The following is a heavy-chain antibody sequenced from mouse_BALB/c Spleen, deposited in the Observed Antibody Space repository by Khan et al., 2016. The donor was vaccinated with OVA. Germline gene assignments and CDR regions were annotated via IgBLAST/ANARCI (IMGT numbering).Heavy chain of an antibody. CDR3: ARRDYEAMDY. CDR1: GFNIKDYY. V-gene: IGHV14-1*02. Sequence: LQESGAELVRPGALVKLSCKASGFNIKDYYIHWVKQRPEQGLEWIGWIDPENGNTIYDPKFQGKASITADTSSNTAYLQLSSLTSEDTAVYYCARRDYEAMDYWGQGTSVTVSS. CDR2: IDPENGNT. D-gene: IGHD2-4*01. J-gene: IGHJ4*01.